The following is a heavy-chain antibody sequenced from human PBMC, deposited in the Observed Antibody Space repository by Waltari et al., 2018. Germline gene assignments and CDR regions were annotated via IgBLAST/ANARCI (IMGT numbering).Heavy chain of an antibody. CDR1: GGSISSYY. D-gene: IGHD3-3*01. CDR2: IYTSGST. V-gene: IGHV4-4*07. Sequence: QVQLQESGPGLVKPSETLSPTCTVSGGSISSYYWSWTRPPAGQGPEWIGRIYTSGSTNYNPSLKSRVTMSVDTSKNQFSLKLSSVTAADTAVYYCAREVPYYDFWSGYYRGGGYFDYWGQGTLVTVSS. CDR3: AREVPYYDFWSGYYRGGGYFDY. J-gene: IGHJ4*02.